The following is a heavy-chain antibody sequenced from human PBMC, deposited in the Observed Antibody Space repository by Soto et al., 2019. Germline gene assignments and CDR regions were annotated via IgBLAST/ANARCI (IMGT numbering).Heavy chain of an antibody. Sequence: QVQLVQSGVEVKKPGASVKVSCKASGYTFSSYGISWVRQAPGQGLEWMGWISAHNGNTNYAQKFQGRVTMTTDTSTGTAYMELRSLRSADPPVYYCAGGGITGMGWFDPWGLGTLVTVSS. D-gene: IGHD1-20*01. CDR3: AGGGITGMGWFDP. CDR1: GYTFSSYG. J-gene: IGHJ5*02. CDR2: ISAHNGNT. V-gene: IGHV1-18*01.